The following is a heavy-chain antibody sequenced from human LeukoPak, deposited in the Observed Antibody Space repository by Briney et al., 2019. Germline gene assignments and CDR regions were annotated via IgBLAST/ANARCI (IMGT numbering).Heavy chain of an antibody. D-gene: IGHD3-16*01. J-gene: IGHJ4*02. V-gene: IGHV4-59*01. CDR1: GDSISSYH. CDR2: ISDSGST. Sequence: SETLSLTCSVSGDSISSYHWSWIRQPPGKGLEWIGYISDSGSTKYNSSLESRVTMSMDTSKNQFSLNLSSVTAADTAVYYCARVGRGDHTWGSYSFDYWGQGTLVTVSS. CDR3: ARVGRGDHTWGSYSFDY.